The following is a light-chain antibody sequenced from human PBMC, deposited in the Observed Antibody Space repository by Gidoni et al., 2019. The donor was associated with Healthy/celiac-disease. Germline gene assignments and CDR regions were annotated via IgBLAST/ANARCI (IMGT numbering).Light chain of an antibody. J-gene: IGKJ4*01. CDR1: QDISNY. CDR2: DAS. V-gene: IGKV1-33*01. CDR3: QQYDNLPLT. Sequence: DIQMTPSPSPLSASVGDRVTITCQASQDISNYLNWYQQKPGKAPKLLIYDASNLETGVPSRFSGSGSGTDFTFTISSLQPEDIATYYCQQYDNLPLTFGGGTKLEIK.